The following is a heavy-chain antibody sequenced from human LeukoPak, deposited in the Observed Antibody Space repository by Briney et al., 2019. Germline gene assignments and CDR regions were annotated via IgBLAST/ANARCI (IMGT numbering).Heavy chain of an antibody. D-gene: IGHD1-7*01. CDR3: AASLELYNWFDP. CDR1: GDSISTYNYY. J-gene: IGHJ5*02. V-gene: IGHV4-39*01. CDR2: ISYNENT. Sequence: SETLSLTCTVSGDSISTYNYYWGWIRQPPGKGLEWIGSISYNENTYYNPSLKSRVTMSVDTPKNQFSLKLSSVTAADTAVYYCAASLELYNWFDPWGQGTLVTVSS.